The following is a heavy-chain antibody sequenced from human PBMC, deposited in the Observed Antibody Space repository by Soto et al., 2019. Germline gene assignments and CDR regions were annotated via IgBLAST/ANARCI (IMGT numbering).Heavy chain of an antibody. D-gene: IGHD3-16*01. J-gene: IGHJ4*02. CDR1: GFTFSSYA. V-gene: IGHV3-23*01. CDR2: ISNSGGGT. CDR3: AKETSWNALGFFDY. Sequence: EVQLLESGGVLVQPGGSLRLSCAASGFTFSSYAMGWVRQAPGKGLEWVSAISNSGGGTYYADSVKGRCTISRDNSKNTLFLQMNSLRAKDTAVYYCAKETSWNALGFFDYWGQGTLVTVSS.